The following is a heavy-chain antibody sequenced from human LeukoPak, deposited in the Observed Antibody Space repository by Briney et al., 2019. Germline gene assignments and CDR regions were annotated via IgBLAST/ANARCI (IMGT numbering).Heavy chain of an antibody. V-gene: IGHV4-38-2*02. J-gene: IGHJ4*02. CDR3: ARGGTTVVPNGD. CDR1: GYSISSGYY. D-gene: IGHD4-23*01. CDR2: IYHSGST. Sequence: SETLSLTCTVSGYSISSGYYWGWIRQPPGKGLEWIGSIYHSGSTYYNPSLKSRVTISVDTSKNQFSLKLSSVTAADTAVYYCARGGTTVVPNGDWGQGTLVTVSS.